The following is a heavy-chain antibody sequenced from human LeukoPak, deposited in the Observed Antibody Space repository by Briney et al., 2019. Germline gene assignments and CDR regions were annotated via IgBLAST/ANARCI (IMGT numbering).Heavy chain of an antibody. J-gene: IGHJ3*02. CDR3: ARHSFDYGRAFDI. CDR2: FYPRDSDT. D-gene: IGHD4-17*01. V-gene: IGHV5-51*01. CDR1: GYSFTNYW. Sequence: GESLQISCKGSGYSFTNYWIGWVRQMPRKGLEWMGIFYPRDSDTRYSPSFQGQVTISADKSISTAYLQWSSLKASDTAMYYCARHSFDYGRAFDIWGQGSMVTVSS.